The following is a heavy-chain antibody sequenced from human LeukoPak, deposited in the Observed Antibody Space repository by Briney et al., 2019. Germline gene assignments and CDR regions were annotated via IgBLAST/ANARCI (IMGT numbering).Heavy chain of an antibody. Sequence: SVKVSCKASGYTFTSYYMSWVRQAPGQGLEWMGWINPIFGTANYAQKFQGRVTITRDESTSTAYMELSSLRSDDTAVYYCARGGIAAAGTPFDYWGQGTLVTVSS. CDR2: INPIFGTA. V-gene: IGHV1-69*05. CDR3: ARGGIAAAGTPFDY. D-gene: IGHD6-13*01. CDR1: GYTFTSYY. J-gene: IGHJ4*02.